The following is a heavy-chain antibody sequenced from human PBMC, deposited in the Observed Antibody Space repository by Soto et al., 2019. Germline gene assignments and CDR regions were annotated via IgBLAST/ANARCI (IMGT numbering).Heavy chain of an antibody. D-gene: IGHD3-10*01. Sequence: QVQLQESGPGLVKPSQTLSLTCTVSGGSISSGGYYWSWIRQHPGKGLEWIGYIYYSGSTYYNPSLKSRVTISVATSKNQFSLKLSSVTAADTAVYYCARLDYYGSGSYFQEDYYYGMDVWGQGTTVTVSS. CDR3: ARLDYYGSGSYFQEDYYYGMDV. CDR1: GGSISSGGYY. J-gene: IGHJ6*02. V-gene: IGHV4-31*03. CDR2: IYYSGST.